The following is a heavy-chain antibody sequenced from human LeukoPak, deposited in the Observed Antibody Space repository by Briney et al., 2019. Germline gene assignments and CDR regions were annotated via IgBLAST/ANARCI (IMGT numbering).Heavy chain of an antibody. Sequence: TSETLSLTCTVSGGSISSSSYYWGWVRQAPGKGLEWVSLIYAAGGTCFADSVRGRFTISRDNSKNTVYLQMNNLGVDDTAVYYCGSSNLLTGYYFLNFWGQGTLVTVSS. D-gene: IGHD3-9*01. V-gene: IGHV3-66*01. CDR2: IYAAGGT. CDR1: GGSISSSSYY. J-gene: IGHJ4*02. CDR3: GSSNLLTGYYFLNF.